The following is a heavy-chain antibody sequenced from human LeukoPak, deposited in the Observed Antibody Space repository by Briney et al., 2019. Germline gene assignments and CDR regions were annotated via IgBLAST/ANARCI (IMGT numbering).Heavy chain of an antibody. CDR2: INTNTGNP. V-gene: IGHV7-4-1*02. CDR1: GYTFTSYA. CDR3: AKSGPLGVTFGGVIAVRYYMDV. J-gene: IGHJ6*03. D-gene: IGHD3-16*02. Sequence: ASVKVSCKASGYTFTSYAMNWVRQAPGQGLEWMGWINTNTGNPTYAQGFTGRFVFSLDTSVSTAYLQISSLKAEDTAVYYCAKSGPLGVTFGGVIAVRYYMDVWGKGTTVTVSS.